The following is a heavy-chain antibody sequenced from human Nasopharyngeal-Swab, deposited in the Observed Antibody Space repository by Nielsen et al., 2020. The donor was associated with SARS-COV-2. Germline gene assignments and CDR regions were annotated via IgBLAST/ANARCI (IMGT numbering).Heavy chain of an antibody. CDR3: ARGADYYDFWSGYPSGMDV. CDR2: ILTNGST. J-gene: IGHJ6*02. D-gene: IGHD3-3*01. Sequence: LRLSCTVSGGSISSGSYYWSWIRQPAGKGLEWIGRILTNGSTNYNPSLKSRVTMSVDTSKNQFSLKLSSVTAADTAVYYCARGADYYDFWSGYPSGMDVWGQGTTVTVSS. V-gene: IGHV4-61*02. CDR1: GGSISSGSYY.